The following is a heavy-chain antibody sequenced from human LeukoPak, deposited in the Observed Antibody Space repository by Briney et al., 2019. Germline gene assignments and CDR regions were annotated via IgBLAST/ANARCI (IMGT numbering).Heavy chain of an antibody. J-gene: IGHJ5*02. CDR1: GYIFTAYY. D-gene: IGHD5-12*01. Sequence: GASVKVSCKTSGYIFTAYYIHWVRQAPGQGLEWMGWINPSSGGTKYAQNFQGRVTMTRDTSISTAYMELSSLRSDDTAVYFCARDADNGYEFHDYFGPWGEGTLVTVSS. CDR2: INPSSGGT. V-gene: IGHV1-2*02. CDR3: ARDADNGYEFHDYFGP.